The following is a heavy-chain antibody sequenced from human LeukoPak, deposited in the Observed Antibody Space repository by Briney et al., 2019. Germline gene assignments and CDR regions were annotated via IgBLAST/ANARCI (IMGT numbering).Heavy chain of an antibody. D-gene: IGHD2-2*01. CDR1: GFTFSTYA. V-gene: IGHV3-23*01. J-gene: IGHJ5*02. Sequence: PGGSLRLSCAASGFTFSTYALTWVRQAPGKGLEWVSTIGGSGLVTYYADSVKGRFTISRDNSKNTLYLQMNSLRAEDTAVYYCAKDGRGGDCTSASCTNWFGPWGQGTLVTVSS. CDR2: IGGSGLVT. CDR3: AKDGRGGDCTSASCTNWFGP.